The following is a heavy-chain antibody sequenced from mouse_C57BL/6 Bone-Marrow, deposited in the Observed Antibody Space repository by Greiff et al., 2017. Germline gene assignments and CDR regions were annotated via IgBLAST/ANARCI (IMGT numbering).Heavy chain of an antibody. Sequence: VQLQQPGAELVRPGTSVKLSCKASGYTFTSYWMHWVKQRPGQGLEWIGVIDPSDSYTNYNQKFTVKATLTVDTSSSTAYMQLSSLTAEDSAVYYCARLDYWGQGTSVTVSA. CDR2: IDPSDSYT. J-gene: IGHJ4*01. CDR3: ARLDY. V-gene: IGHV1-59*01. CDR1: GYTFTSYW.